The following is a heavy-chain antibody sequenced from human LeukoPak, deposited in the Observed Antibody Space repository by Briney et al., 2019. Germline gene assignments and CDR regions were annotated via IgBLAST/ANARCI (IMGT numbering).Heavy chain of an antibody. J-gene: IGHJ3*02. Sequence: GRSLRLSCAASGLTFSSYAMHWVRQAPGKGLEWVAVISYDGSNKYYADSVKGRFTISRDNSKNTLYLQMNSLRAEDTAVYYCARGGYYYDSSPFDIWGQGTMVTVSS. CDR2: ISYDGSNK. V-gene: IGHV3-30*01. CDR3: ARGGYYYDSSPFDI. D-gene: IGHD3-22*01. CDR1: GLTFSSYA.